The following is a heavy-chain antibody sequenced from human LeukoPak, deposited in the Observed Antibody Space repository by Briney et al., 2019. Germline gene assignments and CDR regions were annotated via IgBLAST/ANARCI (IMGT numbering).Heavy chain of an antibody. V-gene: IGHV4-34*01. Sequence: SETLSLTCAVYSGSFSGYYWSWIRQPPGKGLEWIGEINHSGSTNYNPSLKSRVTISVDTSKNQFSLKLSSVTAADTAVYYCAREHKKIQLWPNRLYYYMDVWGKGTTVTVSS. D-gene: IGHD5-18*01. J-gene: IGHJ6*03. CDR2: INHSGST. CDR3: AREHKKIQLWPNRLYYYMDV. CDR1: SGSFSGYY.